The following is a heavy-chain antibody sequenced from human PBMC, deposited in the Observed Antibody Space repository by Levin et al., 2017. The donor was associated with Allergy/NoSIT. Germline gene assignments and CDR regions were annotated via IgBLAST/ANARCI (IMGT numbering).Heavy chain of an antibody. CDR2: IIPIFGTA. J-gene: IGHJ6*03. CDR3: ARGRIVVVPAAMRPFYMDV. CDR1: GGTFSSYA. V-gene: IGHV1-69*06. Sequence: SVKVSCKASGGTFSSYAISWVRQAPGQGLEWMGGIIPIFGTANYAQKFQGRVTITADKSTSTAYMELSSLRSEDTAVYYCARGRIVVVPAAMRPFYMDVWGKGTTVTVSS. D-gene: IGHD2-2*01.